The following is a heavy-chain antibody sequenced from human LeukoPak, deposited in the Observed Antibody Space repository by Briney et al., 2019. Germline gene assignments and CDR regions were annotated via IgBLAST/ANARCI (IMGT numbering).Heavy chain of an antibody. Sequence: ASVKVSCKASGYTFTSYGISWVRQAPGQGLECMGWISAYNGNTNYAQKLQGRVTMTTDTSTSTAYMELRSLRSDDTAVYYCARDYYDSSGYAFRVPFDYWGQRPLVTVSS. J-gene: IGHJ4*02. CDR3: ARDYYDSSGYAFRVPFDY. V-gene: IGHV1-18*01. CDR2: ISAYNGNT. D-gene: IGHD3-22*01. CDR1: GYTFTSYG.